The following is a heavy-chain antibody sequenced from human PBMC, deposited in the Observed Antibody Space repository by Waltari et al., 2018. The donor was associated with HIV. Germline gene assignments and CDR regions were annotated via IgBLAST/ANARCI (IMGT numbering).Heavy chain of an antibody. CDR2: MSPNSGNT. J-gene: IGHJ6*02. CDR3: ARGGSASMDV. CDR1: VYAFAPYD. V-gene: IGHV1-8*01. Sequence: QVQFVQSGAEVKKPGASVQVSCKASVYAFAPYDVNCVRQATGQGPEWMGWMSPNSGNTVYAQEFQGRVTMTRDTSISTVYMELSSLTSEDTAVYYCARGGSASMDVWGQGTTVTVSS.